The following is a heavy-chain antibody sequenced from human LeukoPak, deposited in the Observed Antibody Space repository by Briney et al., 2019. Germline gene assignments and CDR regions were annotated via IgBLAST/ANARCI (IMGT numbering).Heavy chain of an antibody. CDR1: GFTFSSYS. CDR2: ISSSSSYI. D-gene: IGHD1-26*01. Sequence: PGGSLRLSCAASGFTFSSYSMNWVRQAPGKGLEWVSSISSSSSYIYYADSVKGRFTISRDNAKNSLYLQMNSLRAEDTAVYYCARVKWELLDFGYWGQGTLVTVSS. CDR3: ARVKWELLDFGY. J-gene: IGHJ4*02. V-gene: IGHV3-21*01.